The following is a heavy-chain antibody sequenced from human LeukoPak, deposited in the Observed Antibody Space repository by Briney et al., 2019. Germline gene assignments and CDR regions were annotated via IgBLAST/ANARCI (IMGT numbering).Heavy chain of an antibody. J-gene: IGHJ6*02. Sequence: SETLSLTCAVHGGSFSGYYWSWIRQPPGKGLEWIGEINHSGSTNYNPSLKSRVTISVDTSKNQFSLKLSSVTAADTAVYYCARGSSTRLYGSGSYSPGYYYYGMDVWGQGTTVTVSS. D-gene: IGHD3-10*01. CDR1: GGSFSGYY. CDR3: ARGSSTRLYGSGSYSPGYYYYGMDV. V-gene: IGHV4-34*01. CDR2: INHSGST.